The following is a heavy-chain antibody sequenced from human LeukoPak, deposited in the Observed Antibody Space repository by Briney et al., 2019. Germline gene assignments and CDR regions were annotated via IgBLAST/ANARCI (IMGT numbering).Heavy chain of an antibody. V-gene: IGHV1-46*01. Sequence: ASVKVSCKASGYTFTSYYIHWVRQAPGQGLEWMGILNPSGGSTTYAQKFQGRVTMTRDTSTSTVYMELSSLRSEDTAVYYCAGRQEGVGATQDYWGQGTLVTVSS. D-gene: IGHD1-26*01. CDR3: AGRQEGVGATQDY. CDR2: LNPSGGST. CDR1: GYTFTSYY. J-gene: IGHJ4*02.